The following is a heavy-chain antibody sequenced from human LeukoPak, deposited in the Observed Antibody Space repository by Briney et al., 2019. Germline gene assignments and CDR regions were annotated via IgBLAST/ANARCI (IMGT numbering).Heavy chain of an antibody. V-gene: IGHV3-33*06. J-gene: IGHJ1*01. D-gene: IGHD6-19*01. CDR1: GFTFSSYG. CDR2: IWYDGSNK. CDR3: AKDFFPLSSGWYFGYFQH. Sequence: PGRSLRLSCAASGFTFSSYGMHWVRQAPGKGLEWVAVIWYDGSNKYYADSVKGRFTISRDNSKNTLYLQMNSLRAEGTAVYYCAKDFFPLSSGWYFGYFQHWGQGTLVTVSS.